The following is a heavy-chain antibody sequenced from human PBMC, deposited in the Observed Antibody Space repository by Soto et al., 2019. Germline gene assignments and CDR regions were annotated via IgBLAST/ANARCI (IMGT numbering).Heavy chain of an antibody. CDR1: GGSISSYY. J-gene: IGHJ4*02. D-gene: IGHD2-2*01. Sequence: SETLSLTCTVSGGSISSYYWNWIRQPPGKGLEWIAYIYYSGSTNYNPSLKSRVTISLDTSKNQFSLKLSSVTAADTAVYYCAGSVSGQLRADSWGQGTPVTVSS. CDR3: AGSVSGQLRADS. CDR2: IYYSGST. V-gene: IGHV4-59*08.